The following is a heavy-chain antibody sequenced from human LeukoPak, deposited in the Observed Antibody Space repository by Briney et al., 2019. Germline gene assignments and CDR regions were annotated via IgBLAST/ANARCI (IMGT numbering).Heavy chain of an antibody. CDR3: AREAMVRGVPDAFDL. Sequence: GGSLRLSCAASGFTFRSYWMDWVRQAPGKGREWVANIKQDGIEKYFVDSVKGRFAISRDNAKNSLYLQMNNLRAEDTAVYYCAREAMVRGVPDAFDLWGPGTMVTVSS. CDR2: IKQDGIEK. CDR1: GFTFRSYW. V-gene: IGHV3-7*01. J-gene: IGHJ3*01. D-gene: IGHD3-10*01.